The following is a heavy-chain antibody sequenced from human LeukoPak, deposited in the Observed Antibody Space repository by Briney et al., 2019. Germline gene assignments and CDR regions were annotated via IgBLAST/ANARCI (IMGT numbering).Heavy chain of an antibody. V-gene: IGHV3-74*01. Sequence: PGGSLRLSCAASGFTFSSYWMHWVRQAPGKGLVWVSRIHSDGSSTYYADSVKGRFTIARDNARNTLYLQMNSLKADDTAIYCCAREGLGYSYGYWGQGTQVTVSS. CDR1: GFTFSSYW. D-gene: IGHD5-18*01. J-gene: IGHJ4*02. CDR2: IHSDGSST. CDR3: AREGLGYSYGY.